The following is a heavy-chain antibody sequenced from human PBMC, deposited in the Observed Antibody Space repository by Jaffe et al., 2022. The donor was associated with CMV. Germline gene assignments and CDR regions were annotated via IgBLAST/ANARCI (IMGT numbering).Heavy chain of an antibody. CDR1: GYTFTSYD. Sequence: QVQLVQSGAEVKKPGASVKVSCKASGYTFTSYDINWVRQATGQGLEWMGWMNPNSGNTGYAQKFQGRVTMTRNTSISTAYMELSSLRSEDTAVYYCARGDSYYYDSSGYYYYDYWGQGTLVTVSS. CDR3: ARGDSYYYDSSGYYYYDY. CDR2: MNPNSGNT. D-gene: IGHD3-22*01. J-gene: IGHJ4*02. V-gene: IGHV1-8*01.